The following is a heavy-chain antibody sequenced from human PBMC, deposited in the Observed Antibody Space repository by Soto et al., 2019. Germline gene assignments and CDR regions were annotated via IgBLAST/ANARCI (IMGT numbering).Heavy chain of an antibody. CDR3: AKDIAAAATRETGSAFDI. CDR1: GFTFDDYA. V-gene: IGHV3-9*01. Sequence: GGSLRLSCAASGFTFDDYAMHWVRQAPGKGLEWVSGISWNSGSIGYADSVKGRFTISRDNAKNSLYLQMNSLRAEDTALYYCAKDIAAAATRETGSAFDIWGQGTMVTVSS. CDR2: ISWNSGSI. D-gene: IGHD6-13*01. J-gene: IGHJ3*02.